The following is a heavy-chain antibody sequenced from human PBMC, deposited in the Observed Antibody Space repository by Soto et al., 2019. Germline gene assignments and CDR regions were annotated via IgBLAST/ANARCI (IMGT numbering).Heavy chain of an antibody. J-gene: IGHJ6*02. CDR3: ARPRGVGYPSAYYGMDV. CDR2: MNPNSGNT. Sequence: ASVKVSCKASGYTFTSYDINWVRQATGQGLEWMGWMNPNSGNTGYAQKFQGRVTMTRNTSISTAYMELSSLRSEDTAMYYCARPRGVGYPSAYYGMDVWGQGTTVTVSS. D-gene: IGHD3-16*02. CDR1: GYTFTSYD. V-gene: IGHV1-8*01.